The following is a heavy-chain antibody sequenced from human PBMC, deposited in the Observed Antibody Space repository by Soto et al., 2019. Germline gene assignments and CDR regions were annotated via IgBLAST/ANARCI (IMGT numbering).Heavy chain of an antibody. CDR1: GYTFTSYA. Sequence: ASVKVSCKASGYTFTSYAMHWVCQAPGQRLEWMGWINAGNGNTKYSQKFQGRVTITRDTSASTAYMELSSLRSEDTAVYYCARIIAVADDAFDIWGQGTMVTVSS. CDR3: ARIIAVADDAFDI. D-gene: IGHD6-19*01. J-gene: IGHJ3*02. CDR2: INAGNGNT. V-gene: IGHV1-3*01.